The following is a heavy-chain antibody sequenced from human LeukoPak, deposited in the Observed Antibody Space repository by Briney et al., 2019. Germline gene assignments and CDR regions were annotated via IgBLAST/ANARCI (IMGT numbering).Heavy chain of an antibody. J-gene: IGHJ4*02. V-gene: IGHV1-2*02. Sequence: GASVKVSRKGSGYTFTCYYMHWVGQAPGQGIEWVGWINTNSGGTNYVQKFQGRVTMTRDTDISKDYMELSRLRADDAAVYYCARDDDDYEFDYWGQGTLVTVSS. CDR2: INTNSGGT. CDR3: ARDDDDYEFDY. CDR1: GYTFTCYY. D-gene: IGHD4-17*01.